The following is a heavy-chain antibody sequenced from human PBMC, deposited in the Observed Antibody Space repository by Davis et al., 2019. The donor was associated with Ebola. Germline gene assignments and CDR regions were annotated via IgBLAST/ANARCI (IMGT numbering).Heavy chain of an antibody. V-gene: IGHV4-39*07. CDR1: GGSISSSSYY. D-gene: IGHD3-22*01. CDR3: ARATGYYYEARINWFDS. CDR2: IYYSGST. Sequence: SETLSLTCTVSGGSISSSSYYWGWIRQPPGKGLEWIGSIYYSGSTYYNPSLKSRIAMSVDTSENQFSLKLSSVTAADTAVYYCARATGYYYEARINWFDSWGQGTLVTVSS. J-gene: IGHJ5*01.